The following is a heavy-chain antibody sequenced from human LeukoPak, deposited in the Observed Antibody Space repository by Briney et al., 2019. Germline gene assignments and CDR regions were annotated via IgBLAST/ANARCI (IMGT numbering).Heavy chain of an antibody. CDR3: ARVHYNTAMVDTDY. Sequence: GGSLRLSCAASGFSFSRYEMNWVRQAPGKGLEWVSCITSSGSTTYYADSVKGRFTISRDNAKNSLYLQMNSLRAEDTAVYYCARVHYNTAMVDTDYWGQGTLVTVSS. CDR1: GFSFSRYE. CDR2: ITSSGSTT. V-gene: IGHV3-48*03. D-gene: IGHD5-18*01. J-gene: IGHJ4*02.